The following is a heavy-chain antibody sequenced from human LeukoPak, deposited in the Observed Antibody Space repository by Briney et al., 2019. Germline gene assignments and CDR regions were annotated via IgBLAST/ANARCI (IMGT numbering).Heavy chain of an antibody. CDR2: VNGPGDWT. D-gene: IGHD6-25*01. J-gene: IGHJ3*01. Sequence: PGGSLRLSCAASGFTFSSHWMHWVRQAPGEGLVWVSRVNGPGDWTHYADSVRGRFIISRDNAENTISLQMYNLRAEDTAVYFCAREVFEGQRQSDAFDVWGQGTMVTVSS. V-gene: IGHV3-74*01. CDR1: GFTFSSHW. CDR3: AREVFEGQRQSDAFDV.